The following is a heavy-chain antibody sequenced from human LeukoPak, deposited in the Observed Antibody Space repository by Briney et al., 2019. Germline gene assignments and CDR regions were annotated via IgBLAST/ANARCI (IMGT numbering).Heavy chain of an antibody. CDR2: INPNSGGT. CDR1: GYTFTAYY. D-gene: IGHD6-6*01. J-gene: IGHJ4*02. Sequence: GASVKVSCKASGYTFTAYYMHWVRQAPGQGLEWMGWINPNSGGTNYAQKFQGRVTMTRDTSITTVYMELSRLRSDDTAVFYCARYSSSAVDYWGQGTLVTVSS. CDR3: ARYSSSAVDY. V-gene: IGHV1-2*02.